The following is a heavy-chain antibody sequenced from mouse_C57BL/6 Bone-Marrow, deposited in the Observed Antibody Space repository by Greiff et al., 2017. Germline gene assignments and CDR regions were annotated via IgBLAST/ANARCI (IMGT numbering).Heavy chain of an antibody. V-gene: IGHV1-64*01. CDR1: GYTFTSYW. J-gene: IGHJ1*03. CDR2: IHPNSGST. Sequence: VQLQQPGAELVKPGASVKLSCKASGYTFTSYWMHWVKQRPGQGLEWIGMIHPNSGSTNYNEKFKSKATLTVDKSYSTAYMQLSRLTSVDSPVYYCARRGTTVVDWYFDVWGTGTTVTVSS. CDR3: ARRGTTVVDWYFDV. D-gene: IGHD1-1*01.